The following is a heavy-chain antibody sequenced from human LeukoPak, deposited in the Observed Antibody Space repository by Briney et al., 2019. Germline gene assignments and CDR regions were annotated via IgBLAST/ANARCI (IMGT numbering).Heavy chain of an antibody. D-gene: IGHD6-13*01. V-gene: IGHV3-33*01. CDR2: IWYDGSNK. CDR1: GFSFSSYG. J-gene: IGHJ4*02. Sequence: GGSLRLSCAASGFSFSSYGMHWVRQAPGKGLEWVAVIWYDGSNKFYADSVKGRFTISRDNSKNTLYLQMNSLRAEDTAVYYCARDRAAADLDYWGQGTLVTVSS. CDR3: ARDRAAADLDY.